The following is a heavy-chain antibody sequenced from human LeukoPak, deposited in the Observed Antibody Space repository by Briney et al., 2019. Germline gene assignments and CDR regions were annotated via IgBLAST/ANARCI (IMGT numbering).Heavy chain of an antibody. CDR2: IRYEGSNK. J-gene: IGHJ4*02. Sequence: XSYGMHWVRQAEGKGMEWXXFIRYEGSNKYYGDSGKGRFTIGRDNRKKSLYLQMNSLRAEDTAVYYCEAGCSSTSCLFDYWGQGTLVTVSS. V-gene: IGHV3-30*02. CDR3: EAGCSSTSCLFDY. D-gene: IGHD2-2*01. CDR1: XSYG.